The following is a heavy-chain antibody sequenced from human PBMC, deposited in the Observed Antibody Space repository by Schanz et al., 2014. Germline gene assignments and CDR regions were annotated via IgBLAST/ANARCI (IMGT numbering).Heavy chain of an antibody. CDR2: ITGSGSKT. D-gene: IGHD1-1*01. J-gene: IGHJ5*02. CDR3: RAMGRNTSHCVDR. V-gene: IGHV3-23*01. Sequence: EVQLLESGGTVVQPGGSLRVSCAASGFVFRTFAMYWVRQAPGKGLEWVSAITGSGSKTYYADSVKGRFTIARDNSKNTLFLQMDSLRVEDTADYYCRAMGRNTSHCVDRWGQGTLVTVSS. CDR1: GFVFRTFA.